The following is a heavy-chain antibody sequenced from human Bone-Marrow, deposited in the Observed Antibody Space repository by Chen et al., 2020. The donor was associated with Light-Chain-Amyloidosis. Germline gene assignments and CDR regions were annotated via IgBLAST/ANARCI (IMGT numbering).Heavy chain of an antibody. Sequence: EVQLLESGGGLVRPGGSLRLSCAASGFSFNDSALSWVRQAPGKGLEWVSDIRDSGGNTNYADSVKGRFTISRDNSKNTLYLDMNSLRVDDTALYYCARDTYYYDNIDYYSWFDPWGQGTLVTVSS. CDR1: GFSFNDSA. CDR2: IRDSGGNT. V-gene: IGHV3-23*01. D-gene: IGHD3-22*01. J-gene: IGHJ5*02. CDR3: ARDTYYYDNIDYYSWFDP.